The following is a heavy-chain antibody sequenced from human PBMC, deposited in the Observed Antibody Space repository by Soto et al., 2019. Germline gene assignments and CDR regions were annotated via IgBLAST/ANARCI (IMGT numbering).Heavy chain of an antibody. J-gene: IGHJ4*02. Sequence: PSETLSLTCTVSGGSISSGDYYWSWIRQPPGKGLEWIGYIYYSGSTYYNPSLKSRVTISVDTSKNQFSLKLSSVTAADTAVYYCARGESYCGGDCYSSGYFDYWGQVTLVTASS. CDR3: ARGESYCGGDCYSSGYFDY. D-gene: IGHD2-21*02. V-gene: IGHV4-30-4*01. CDR1: GGSISSGDYY. CDR2: IYYSGST.